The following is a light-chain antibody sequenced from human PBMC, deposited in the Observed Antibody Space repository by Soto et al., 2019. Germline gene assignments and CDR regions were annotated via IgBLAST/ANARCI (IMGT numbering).Light chain of an antibody. CDR2: VTS. J-gene: IGKJ2*01. V-gene: IGKV2-28*01. CDR3: MQVLHSPFT. CDR1: QSLLHSNGHYY. Sequence: DIVMTQSPRSLSVNPGESASISCRSSQSLLHSNGHYYLDWYLQKPGQSPELVIYVTSNRASGVPERISGSGSGTDFTLNIRRVAAEDVGVYYCMQVLHSPFTFGQGTKLEIK.